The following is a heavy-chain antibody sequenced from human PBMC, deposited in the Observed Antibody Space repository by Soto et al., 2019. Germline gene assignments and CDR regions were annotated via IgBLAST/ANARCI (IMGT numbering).Heavy chain of an antibody. CDR3: AGVAAARAAFDI. J-gene: IGHJ3*02. CDR2: IIPIFGTA. CDR1: GGTFSSYA. Sequence: QVQLVQSGAEVKKPGSSVKVSCKASGGTFSSYAISWVRQAPGQGLEWMGGIIPIFGTANYAQKFQGRVTITADESTSTAYTELSSLRTEDTAVYYCAGVAAARAAFDIWGQGTMVTVSS. V-gene: IGHV1-69*12. D-gene: IGHD6-25*01.